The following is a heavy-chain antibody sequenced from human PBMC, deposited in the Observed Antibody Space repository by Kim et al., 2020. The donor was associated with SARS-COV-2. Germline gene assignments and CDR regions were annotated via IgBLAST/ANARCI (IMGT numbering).Heavy chain of an antibody. CDR2: ISRDGGDI. CDR3: VRGQQWLRIN. CDR1: GFTFDDYA. V-gene: IGHV3-43*02. D-gene: IGHD6-19*01. Sequence: GGSLRLSCAASGFTFDDYAIKWVRQVPGKGLEWVSLISRDGGDIQYADSVKGRFTISRDNSKKSVYLQMNSLRSEDTALYYCVRGQQWLRINWRQGTQLTVPT. J-gene: IGHJ4*02.